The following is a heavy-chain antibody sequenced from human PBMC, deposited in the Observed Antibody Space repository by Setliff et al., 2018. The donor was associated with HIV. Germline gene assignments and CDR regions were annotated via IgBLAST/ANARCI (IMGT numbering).Heavy chain of an antibody. J-gene: IGHJ6*03. CDR1: GFTVSSNY. CDR3: ARDRVRITIFGVPSDPYYMDV. Sequence: PGGSLGLSCAASGFTVSSNYMSWVRQAPGKGLEWVSVIYSGGTTYYADSVKGRFTISRDNSKNTLYLQMNSLRTEDTAVYYCARDRVRITIFGVPSDPYYMDVWGKGTTVTVS. CDR2: IYSGGTT. D-gene: IGHD3-3*01. V-gene: IGHV3-66*02.